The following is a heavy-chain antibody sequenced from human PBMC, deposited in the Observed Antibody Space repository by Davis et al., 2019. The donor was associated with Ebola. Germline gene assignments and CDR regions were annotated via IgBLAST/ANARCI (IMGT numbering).Heavy chain of an antibody. CDR1: GYTFTSYA. CDR2: INAGNGNT. J-gene: IGHJ4*02. CDR3: ARIKQWLVQGFDY. V-gene: IGHV1-3*01. D-gene: IGHD6-19*01. Sequence: ASVKVSCKASGYTFTSYAMHWVRQAPGQRLEWMGWINAGNGNTKYSQKFQGRVTITRDTSASTAYMELSSLRSEDTAVYYCARIKQWLVQGFDYWGQGTLVTVSS.